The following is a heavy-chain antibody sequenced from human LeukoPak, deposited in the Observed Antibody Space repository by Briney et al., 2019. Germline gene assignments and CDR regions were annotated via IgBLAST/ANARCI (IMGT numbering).Heavy chain of an antibody. V-gene: IGHV4-59*11. D-gene: IGHD6-13*01. CDR3: ARAGGITTAHLDLDH. CDR1: GASISTHY. Sequence: SETLSLTCTVSGASISTHYWSWIRQPPGKGPEWIGDFYYSGSTNYNPSLKSRATISGDTSKNQFSLKLRSVTAADTAVYYCARAGGITTAHLDLDHWGQGTLVTVSS. J-gene: IGHJ4*02. CDR2: FYYSGST.